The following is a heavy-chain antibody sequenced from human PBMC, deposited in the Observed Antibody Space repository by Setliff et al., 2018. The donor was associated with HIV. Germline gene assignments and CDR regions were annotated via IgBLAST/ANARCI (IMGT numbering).Heavy chain of an antibody. D-gene: IGHD2-15*01. V-gene: IGHV4-39*01. Sequence: PSETLSLTCSVFGASISGSDYYWGWIRQLPEKGLEWIVSIYYSGSAYHNPSLKSRVAMSVDTAKKQFSLKLTSLTGADTAVYYCVRVGGGSWLGIHYYYYMDVWGKGITVTVSS. CDR3: VRVGGGSWLGIHYYYYMDV. J-gene: IGHJ6*03. CDR1: GASISGSDYY. CDR2: IYYSGSA.